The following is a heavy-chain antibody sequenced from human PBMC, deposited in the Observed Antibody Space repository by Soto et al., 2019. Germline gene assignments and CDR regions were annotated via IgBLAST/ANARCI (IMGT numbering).Heavy chain of an antibody. CDR3: AKERLGRGIDY. D-gene: IGHD3-10*01. CDR1: GFPFSHYA. Sequence: GSLRPSFAASGFPFSHYAMTWVRQAPGKGPEWISTVNNGGGGTYYADSVKGRFTISRDNSKNTLYLQVSSLRAEDTAVYYCAKERLGRGIDYWGQGILVTVSS. CDR2: VNNGGGGT. V-gene: IGHV3-23*01. J-gene: IGHJ4*02.